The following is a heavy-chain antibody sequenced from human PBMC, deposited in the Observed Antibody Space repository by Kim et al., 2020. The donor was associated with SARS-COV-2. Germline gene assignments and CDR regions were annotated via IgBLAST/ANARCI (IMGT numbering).Heavy chain of an antibody. Sequence: GGSLRLSCAASGFTFSSYAMHWVRQAPGKGLEWVAVISYDGSNKYYVDSVKGRFTISRDNSKNTLYLQMNSLRAEDTAVYYCARDAGGDYWGQGTLVTVSS. CDR3: ARDAGGDY. J-gene: IGHJ4*02. V-gene: IGHV3-30*04. CDR2: ISYDGSNK. CDR1: GFTFSSYA.